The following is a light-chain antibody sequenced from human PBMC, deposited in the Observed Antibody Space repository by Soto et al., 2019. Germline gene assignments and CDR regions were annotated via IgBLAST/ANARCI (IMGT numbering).Light chain of an antibody. CDR2: GAS. J-gene: IGKJ2*01. Sequence: EIVLTQSPGTVPLSPGERATLSCRASQSVSSRNLAWYRQKPGQAPSLLIFGASNRATGIPDRFSGSGSGTDFTLTISRLEPEDCAVYYCLRYGDSPPAYTFGQGTKLEIK. CDR3: LRYGDSPPAYT. V-gene: IGKV3-20*01. CDR1: QSVSSRN.